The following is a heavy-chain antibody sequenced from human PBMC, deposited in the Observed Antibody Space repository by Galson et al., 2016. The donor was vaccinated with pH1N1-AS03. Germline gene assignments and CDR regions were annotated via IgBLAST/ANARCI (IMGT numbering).Heavy chain of an antibody. V-gene: IGHV4-39*07. CDR3: VREDYDYVWGSHHLGRTGKVDN. J-gene: IGHJ4*02. CDR2: VYYTGGT. CDR1: GGSISSTIFY. Sequence: SETRSLTCTVSGGSISSTIFYWGWIRQPPGKGLEWIGSVYYTGGTHYNPSLRSRVTISADTSKNQFSLKMTSATAADTALYFCVREDYDYVWGSHHLGRTGKVDNWGQGTLVTVSS. D-gene: IGHD3-16*02.